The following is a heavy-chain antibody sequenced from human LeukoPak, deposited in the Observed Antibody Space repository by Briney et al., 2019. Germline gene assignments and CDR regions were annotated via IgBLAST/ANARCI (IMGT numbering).Heavy chain of an antibody. CDR3: TRGGYYGSGVDAFDI. J-gene: IGHJ3*02. Sequence: PSQTLSLTCAVSGGSISSGHYYWTWVRQPPGKGLEGIGYISHSGITYCNSPLKSRVTISVDRSKNHFSLKLTSMTAADTAVYYCTRGGYYGSGVDAFDIWGQGTMVTVSS. CDR2: ISHSGIT. D-gene: IGHD3-10*01. V-gene: IGHV4-30-2*01. CDR1: GGSISSGHYY.